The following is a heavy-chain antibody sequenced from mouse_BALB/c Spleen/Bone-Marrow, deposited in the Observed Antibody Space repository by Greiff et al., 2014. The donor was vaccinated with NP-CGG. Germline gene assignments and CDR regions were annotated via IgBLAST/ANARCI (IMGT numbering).Heavy chain of an antibody. CDR3: AREGDGAY. Sequence: EVQLQQSGGGLVKPGGSLKLSCAASGFTFSDYYMYWVRQTPEKRLEWVATISDGGSYTYYPDSVKGRFTVSRDNAKNNLYLQMSSLKSEDTAMYYCAREGDGAYWGQGTLVTVPA. J-gene: IGHJ3*01. CDR1: GFTFSDYY. D-gene: IGHD3-3*01. CDR2: ISDGGSYT. V-gene: IGHV5-4*02.